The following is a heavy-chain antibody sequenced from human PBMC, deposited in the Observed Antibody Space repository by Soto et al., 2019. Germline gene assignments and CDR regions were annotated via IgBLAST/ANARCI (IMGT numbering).Heavy chain of an antibody. CDR2: TYYRSKWYN. CDR3: AQISMTEAPY. Sequence: SQTLSLTCAISGDSFSSNSVAWNWIRQSPSRGLEWLGRTYYRSKWYNDYAVSVKSRISINADTSKNQFSLQLNSVTPEDTAVYYCAQISMTEAPYWGQGTLVTVSS. J-gene: IGHJ4*02. D-gene: IGHD2-21*02. V-gene: IGHV6-1*01. CDR1: GDSFSSNSVA.